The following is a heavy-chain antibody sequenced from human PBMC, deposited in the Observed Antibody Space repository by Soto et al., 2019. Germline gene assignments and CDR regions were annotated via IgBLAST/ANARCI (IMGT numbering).Heavy chain of an antibody. J-gene: IGHJ5*02. CDR1: GXTRTXLS. CDR2: FDPEDGET. Sequence: ASVXVXXXVXGXTRTXLSXXXXRQXXXNGLEWMGGFDPEDGETIYAQKFQGRVTMTEDTSTDTAYMELSSLRSEDTAVYYCATAPGYSSSWFNWFDPWGQGTLVTVSS. CDR3: ATAPGYSSSWFNWFDP. D-gene: IGHD6-13*01. V-gene: IGHV1-24*01.